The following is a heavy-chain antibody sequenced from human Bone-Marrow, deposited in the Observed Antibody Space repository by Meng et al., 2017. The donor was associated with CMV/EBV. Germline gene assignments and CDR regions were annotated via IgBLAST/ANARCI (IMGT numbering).Heavy chain of an antibody. Sequence: SVKVSCKASGYTFTGYYMHWVRQAPGQGLEWMGWINPNSGGTNYAQKLQGRVTMTRDTSISTAYMELSRLRSDDTAVYYCASGDQLLANYYGMDVWGQGTTVTVSS. J-gene: IGHJ6*02. CDR1: GYTFTGYY. CDR3: ASGDQLLANYYGMDV. CDR2: INPNSGGT. V-gene: IGHV1-2*02. D-gene: IGHD2-2*01.